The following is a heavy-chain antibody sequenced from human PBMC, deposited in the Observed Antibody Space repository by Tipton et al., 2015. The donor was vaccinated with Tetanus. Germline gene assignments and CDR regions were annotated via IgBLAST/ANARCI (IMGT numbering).Heavy chain of an antibody. CDR3: ARENWSYGNSFDY. D-gene: IGHD3-16*01. CDR1: GASVSSGGYY. CDR2: IHYSGTT. V-gene: IGHV4-61*08. J-gene: IGHJ4*02. Sequence: TLSLTCTVSGASVSSGGYYWSWIRQPPGKGLEWIGYIHYSGTTNYNPSVKSRVTISVDTSKCQFSLNLSSVTAADAAVYYCARENWSYGNSFDYWGQGIQVTVSS.